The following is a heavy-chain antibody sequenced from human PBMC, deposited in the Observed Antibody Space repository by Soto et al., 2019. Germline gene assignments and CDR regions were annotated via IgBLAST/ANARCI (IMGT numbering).Heavy chain of an antibody. J-gene: IGHJ6*02. CDR1: GFTFSSYA. CDR3: ARDSGPCYYYGMDV. V-gene: IGHV3-64*01. D-gene: IGHD2-8*02. Sequence: GGSLRLSCAASGFTFSSYAMHWVRQAPGKGLEYVSAISSNGGSTYYANSVKGRFTTSRDNSKNTLYLQMGSLRAEDMAVYYCARDSGPCYYYGMDVWGQGTTVTVS. CDR2: ISSNGGST.